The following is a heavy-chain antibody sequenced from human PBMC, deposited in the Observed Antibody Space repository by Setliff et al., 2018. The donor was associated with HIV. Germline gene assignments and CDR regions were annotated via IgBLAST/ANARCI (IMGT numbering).Heavy chain of an antibody. Sequence: GASVKVSCKASGYTFTTYSFTWVRQAPGQGLEWMGWISAFNGNTNYAQKLQGRVTMTTDTSTSTAYMELRSLRSDDTAVYYCARGPPIVVVPAALLTFDYWGQGTLVTVSS. V-gene: IGHV1-18*01. J-gene: IGHJ4*02. CDR3: ARGPPIVVVPAALLTFDY. CDR2: ISAFNGNT. CDR1: GYTFTTYS. D-gene: IGHD2-2*01.